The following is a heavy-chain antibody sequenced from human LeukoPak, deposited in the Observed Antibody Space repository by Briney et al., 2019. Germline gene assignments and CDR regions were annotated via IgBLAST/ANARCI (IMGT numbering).Heavy chain of an antibody. Sequence: GGSLRLSCAASEFTFSSYAMSWVRQAPRKGLEWVSGITGSGTTSYYADSVKGRFTISRDNSKNTLYLQMNSLGAEDMAVYYCAKDLRGYVYGLFDYWGQGTLVTVSS. CDR2: ITGSGTTS. CDR1: EFTFSSYA. CDR3: AKDLRGYVYGLFDY. D-gene: IGHD5-18*01. V-gene: IGHV3-23*01. J-gene: IGHJ4*02.